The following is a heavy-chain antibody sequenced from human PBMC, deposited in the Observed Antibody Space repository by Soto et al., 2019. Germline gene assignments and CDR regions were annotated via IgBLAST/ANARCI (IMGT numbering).Heavy chain of an antibody. D-gene: IGHD3-10*01. CDR1: GVTFSSRA. CDR2: ITDTSGDA. V-gene: IGHV3-23*01. CDR3: ARGSTASFPGSRVFDL. Sequence: EEHLWDSGGDLAQPGGSLRLSCATSGVTFSSRAMSWVRQVPGEGLEWVATITDTSGDAKYADPVRGRFTISRDNSKNTLYLQMNSLRVDDSAIYYCARGSTASFPGSRVFDLWGRGTLVTVSP. J-gene: IGHJ4*02.